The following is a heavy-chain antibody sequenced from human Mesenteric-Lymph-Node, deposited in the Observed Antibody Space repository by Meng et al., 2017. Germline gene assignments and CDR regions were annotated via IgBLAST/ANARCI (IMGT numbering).Heavy chain of an antibody. CDR3: ARGGVIAVAGSIVYYFDY. CDR1: GGSISNSGYY. V-gene: IGHV4-39*07. Sequence: SETLSLTCTVSGGSISNSGYYWGWIRQPPGKGLEWIGEINHSGSTNYNPSLKSRVTISVDTSKNQFSLKLSSVTAADTAVYYCARGGVIAVAGSIVYYFDYWGQGTRVTVSS. CDR2: INHSGST. J-gene: IGHJ4*02. D-gene: IGHD6-19*01.